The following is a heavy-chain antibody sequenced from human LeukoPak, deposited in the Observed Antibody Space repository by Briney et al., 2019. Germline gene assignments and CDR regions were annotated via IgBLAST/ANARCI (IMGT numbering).Heavy chain of an antibody. D-gene: IGHD3-10*01. V-gene: IGHV3-7*01. Sequence: PGGSLRLSCAASGFTFSSYWMSWVRQAPGKGLEWVANIKRDGSEKYYVDSVKGRFTISRDNAKNSLYLQMNSLRAEDTAVYYCARETHGDYMDVWGKGTTVTVSS. CDR2: IKRDGSEK. CDR1: GFTFSSYW. J-gene: IGHJ6*03. CDR3: ARETHGDYMDV.